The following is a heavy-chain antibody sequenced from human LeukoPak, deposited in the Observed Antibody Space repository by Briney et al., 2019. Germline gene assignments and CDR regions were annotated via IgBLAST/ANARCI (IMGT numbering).Heavy chain of an antibody. J-gene: IGHJ3*02. CDR2: IYPGDSDT. Sequence: GESLKISCKGSGYSFTSYWIGWVRQMPGKGLEWMGIIYPGDSDTRYSPSFQGQVTISADKSITTAYLQWSSLKASDTAMYYCARRYCSGGSCYSDDAFDIWGQGTMVTVSS. CDR3: ARRYCSGGSCYSDDAFDI. CDR1: GYSFTSYW. V-gene: IGHV5-51*01. D-gene: IGHD2-15*01.